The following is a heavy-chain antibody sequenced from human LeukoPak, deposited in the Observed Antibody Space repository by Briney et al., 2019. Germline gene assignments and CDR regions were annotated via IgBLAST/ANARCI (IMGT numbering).Heavy chain of an antibody. CDR3: ASHYSSGSYRYTGSFDS. D-gene: IGHD3-16*02. V-gene: IGHV4-34*01. J-gene: IGHJ4*02. Sequence: PSETLSLTCAVYGGSFSDYYWSWIRQPPGKGLEWIGEINHSGTTNYSPSLKSRVSISVDTSKNQFSLKLYSVTAADAAMYYCASHYSSGSYRYTGSFDSWGQGMLVNVSS. CDR1: GGSFSDYY. CDR2: INHSGTT.